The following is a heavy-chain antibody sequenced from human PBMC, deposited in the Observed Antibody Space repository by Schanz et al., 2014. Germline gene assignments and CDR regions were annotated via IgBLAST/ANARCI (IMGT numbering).Heavy chain of an antibody. Sequence: VQLVDSGGGVVQPGRSLRLSCAASGFTFSSYAMSWVRQAPGKGLEWVSAISGSGGSTYYADSVKGRFTISRDNAKNTLYLQMNTLRAEDTAVYYCARNRGSGGQNWYFDLWGRGTLVTVSP. CDR3: ARNRGSGGQNWYFDL. CDR2: ISGSGGST. J-gene: IGHJ2*01. V-gene: IGHV3-23*04. D-gene: IGHD1-26*01. CDR1: GFTFSSYA.